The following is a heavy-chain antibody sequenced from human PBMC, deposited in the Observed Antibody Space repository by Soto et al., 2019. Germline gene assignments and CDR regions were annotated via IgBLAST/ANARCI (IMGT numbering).Heavy chain of an antibody. V-gene: IGHV3-23*01. CDR2: VSIGGST. J-gene: IGHJ4*02. CDR3: AKRRGAGGHFDY. Sequence: GGSLRLSCAASGSTFSSYAMGWVRQGPGKGLEWVAVVSIGGSTHYADSVRGRFTISRDNSKNTLSLQINSLTAEDTAVYFCAKRRGAGGHFDYWGQGALLTVSS. CDR1: GSTFSSYA. D-gene: IGHD2-15*01.